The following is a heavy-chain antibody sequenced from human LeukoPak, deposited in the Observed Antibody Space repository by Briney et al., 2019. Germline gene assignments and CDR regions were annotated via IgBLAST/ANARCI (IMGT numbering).Heavy chain of an antibody. D-gene: IGHD3-10*01. CDR1: GYTFTSYY. V-gene: IGHV1-46*01. Sequence: ASVKVSCKASGYTFTSYYMHWVRQAPGQGLEWMGIINPSGGSTSYAQKFQGRVTMTRDTSTSTVYMELSSLRSEDTAVYYCARDGVGMARGVPLDYWGQGTLVTVSS. CDR2: INPSGGST. CDR3: ARDGVGMARGVPLDY. J-gene: IGHJ4*02.